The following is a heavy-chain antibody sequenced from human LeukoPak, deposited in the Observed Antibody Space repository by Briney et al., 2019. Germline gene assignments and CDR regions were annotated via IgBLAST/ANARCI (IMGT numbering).Heavy chain of an antibody. Sequence: GGSLRLSCAASGFTFSTYWMSWVRQAPGKGLEWVANIKQDGSEKYYVDSVKGRFTISRDNAKNSLDLQMNSLRVEDTGIYYCVKVAKYYYGSETYYFFEHWGQGTPVTASS. CDR3: VKVAKYYYGSETYYFFEH. CDR1: GFTFSTYW. V-gene: IGHV3-7*01. D-gene: IGHD3-10*01. CDR2: IKQDGSEK. J-gene: IGHJ4*02.